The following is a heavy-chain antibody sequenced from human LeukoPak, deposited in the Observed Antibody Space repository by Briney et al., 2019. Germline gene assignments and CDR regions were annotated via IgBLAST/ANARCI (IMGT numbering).Heavy chain of an antibody. V-gene: IGHV3-23*01. CDR2: ISGSGGST. CDR1: GFTLSSYA. D-gene: IGHD3-10*01. J-gene: IGHJ4*02. CDR3: AKYHGLGINDY. Sequence: GGSLRLSCAASGFTLSSYAMNWVRQAPGKGLEWVSSISGSGGSTYYADSVKGRFTISRDNSKNMLYLQMKSLRAEDTAVYYCAKYHGLGINDYWGQGTLVTVSS.